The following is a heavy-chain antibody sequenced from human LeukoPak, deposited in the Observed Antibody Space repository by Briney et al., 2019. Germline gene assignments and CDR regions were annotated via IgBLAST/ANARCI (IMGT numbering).Heavy chain of an antibody. D-gene: IGHD6-6*01. CDR3: ARDRGSSSSYYYYGMDV. CDR1: GGSFSGYY. Sequence: SETLSLTCAVYGGSFSGYYWSWIRQPPGKGLEWIGEINHSGSTNYNPSLKSRVTISVDTSKNQFSLKLSSVTAADTAVYYCARDRGSSSSYYYYGMDVWGQGTTVTVSS. CDR2: INHSGST. J-gene: IGHJ6*02. V-gene: IGHV4-34*01.